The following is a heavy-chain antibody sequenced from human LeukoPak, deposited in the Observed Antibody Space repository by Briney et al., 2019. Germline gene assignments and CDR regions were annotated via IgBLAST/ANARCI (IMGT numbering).Heavy chain of an antibody. CDR3: ARAISPLLETFDY. Sequence: PGGSLRLSCAASGFTFSSYSMNWVRQAPGKGLEWVSSISSSSSYIYYADSVKGRFTISRDNAKTSLYLQMNSLRAEDTAVYYCARAISPLLETFDYWGQGTLVTVSS. CDR2: ISSSSSYI. D-gene: IGHD1-1*01. J-gene: IGHJ4*02. CDR1: GFTFSSYS. V-gene: IGHV3-21*01.